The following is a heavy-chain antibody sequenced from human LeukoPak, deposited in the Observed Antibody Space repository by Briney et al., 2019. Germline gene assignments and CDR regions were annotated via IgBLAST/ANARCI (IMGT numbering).Heavy chain of an antibody. V-gene: IGHV3-30*18. Sequence: PGRSLRLSCAASGFTFSSYGMHWVRQAPGKGLEWVAVISYDGSNKYYADSVKGRFTISRDNSKNTLYLQMNSLRAEDTAVYYCAKDWKACSSTSCYGRDYWGQGTLVTVSS. CDR3: AKDWKACSSTSCYGRDY. J-gene: IGHJ4*02. D-gene: IGHD2-2*01. CDR2: ISYDGSNK. CDR1: GFTFSSYG.